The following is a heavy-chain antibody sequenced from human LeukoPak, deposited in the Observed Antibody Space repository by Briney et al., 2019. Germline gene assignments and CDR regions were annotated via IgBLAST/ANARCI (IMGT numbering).Heavy chain of an antibody. D-gene: IGHD4-17*01. CDR2: INDAGSHI. J-gene: IGHJ4*02. V-gene: IGHV3-21*01. CDR1: GFMLSGSA. CDR3: ARDPAHYLRYGYFDY. Sequence: GGSLRLSCAASGFMLSGSAMNWVRQAPGKGLEWVSSINDAGSHIYYTDSVKGRFTISRDNAKNSLYLQMNSLRAEDSALYYCARDPAHYLRYGYFDYWGQGTLVTVSS.